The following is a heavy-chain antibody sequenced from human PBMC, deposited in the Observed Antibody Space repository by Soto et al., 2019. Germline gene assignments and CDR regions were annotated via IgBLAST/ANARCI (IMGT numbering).Heavy chain of an antibody. CDR2: ILYDGSDK. CDR3: ARAPGSVAVAGADY. D-gene: IGHD6-19*01. J-gene: IGHJ4*02. V-gene: IGHV3-30-3*01. CDR1: GFTFSRHA. Sequence: GGSLRLSCTASGFTFSRHAMHWVRQAPGKGLEWVAVILYDGSDKYYTDSVKGRITISRDNSKNTLYLQMNTLRLEDTGVYYCARAPGSVAVAGADYWGQGTLVTVSS.